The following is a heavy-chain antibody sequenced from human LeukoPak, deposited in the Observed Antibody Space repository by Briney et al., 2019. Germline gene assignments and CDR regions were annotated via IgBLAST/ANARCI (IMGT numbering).Heavy chain of an antibody. CDR2: IHHSGTA. Sequence: SETLSLTCAVSGGSISRGGYYWNWIRQPPGTGLEWIGYIHHSGTAYYNPALKSRVIISVDKSKNQFSLKLSSVTAADTAVYYCAGTLDIVVVVAALYYWGQGTLVTVSS. CDR3: AGTLDIVVVVAALYY. D-gene: IGHD2-15*01. V-gene: IGHV4-30-2*01. CDR1: GGSISRGGYY. J-gene: IGHJ4*02.